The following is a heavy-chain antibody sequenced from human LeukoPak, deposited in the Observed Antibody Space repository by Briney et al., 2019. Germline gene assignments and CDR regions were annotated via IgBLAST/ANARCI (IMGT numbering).Heavy chain of an antibody. Sequence: GESLKISCKASGYSFTRYWIAWVRQLPGKGLEWLGIIYPGDSDTKYSPSLQGHVIFSADKSISTAYLEWSSLKASDTAMYYCASQGASGPLDYWGQGTVVTVSS. J-gene: IGHJ4*02. V-gene: IGHV5-51*01. CDR3: ASQGASGPLDY. CDR1: GYSFTRYW. CDR2: IYPGDSDT.